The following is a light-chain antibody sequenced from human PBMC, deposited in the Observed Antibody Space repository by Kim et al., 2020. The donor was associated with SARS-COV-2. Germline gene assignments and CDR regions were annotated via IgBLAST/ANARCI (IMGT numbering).Light chain of an antibody. V-gene: IGKV3-20*01. CDR3: QQYNNWPPENT. Sequence: EIVLTQSPGTLSLSPGERATLSCRASQSVTSSYLAWYQPKPGQPPRLLIYGASNRATGIPDRFSGSGSGTDFTLTISRLESEDFAVYYCQQYNNWPPENTFGQGTKLEI. J-gene: IGKJ2*01. CDR1: QSVTSSY. CDR2: GAS.